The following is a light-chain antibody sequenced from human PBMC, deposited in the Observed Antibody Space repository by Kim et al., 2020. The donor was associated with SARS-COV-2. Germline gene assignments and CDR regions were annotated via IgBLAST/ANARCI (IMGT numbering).Light chain of an antibody. J-gene: IGLJ3*02. CDR3: SAWDRSLTTWV. Sequence: QAGLTQPPSLSKGLRQTATFTCTGNSNNVGDLGAAWLQQHQGHPPKLLSDRNNNRPSGISERISASRSGNMVSLTITGLQPEDEADYYCSAWDRSLTTWVFGGGTQLTVL. CDR1: SNNVGDLG. CDR2: RNN. V-gene: IGLV10-54*01.